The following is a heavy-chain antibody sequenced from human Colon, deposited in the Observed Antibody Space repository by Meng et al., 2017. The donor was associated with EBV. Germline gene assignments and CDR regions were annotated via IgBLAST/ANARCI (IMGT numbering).Heavy chain of an antibody. CDR1: GGPMSSGNYY. V-gene: IGHV4-30-4*01. CDR2: IHHSGSA. Sequence: VLLPGSGPGLVEPPPTRSLTCTVSGGPMSSGNYYWSWIRQPPGKGLEWIGYIHHSGSAYYNPSLKSRVSISVDTSKNQFSLNLNSMTAADTAVYYCASFDHIPRRNYFDYWGQGTLVTVSS. J-gene: IGHJ4*02. D-gene: IGHD2-21*01. CDR3: ASFDHIPRRNYFDY.